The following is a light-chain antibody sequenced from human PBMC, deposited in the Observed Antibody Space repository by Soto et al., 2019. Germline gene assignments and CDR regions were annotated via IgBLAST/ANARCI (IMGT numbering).Light chain of an antibody. CDR3: QQYNSYSPWT. Sequence: DIQMTQSPSTLAASVGDRVTITCRASQSISSWLAWYQQKPGKAPKLLIYDASSLESGFPLRFSVIGSGTEFTLTISSLQPDDFATYYGQQYNSYSPWTFGQGTKVEIK. CDR2: DAS. J-gene: IGKJ1*01. CDR1: QSISSW. V-gene: IGKV1-5*01.